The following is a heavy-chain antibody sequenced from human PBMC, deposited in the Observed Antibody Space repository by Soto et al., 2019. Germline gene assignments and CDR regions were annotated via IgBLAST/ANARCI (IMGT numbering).Heavy chain of an antibody. CDR2: ISYDGTNK. J-gene: IGHJ4*02. CDR1: GFIFGSYG. V-gene: IGHV3-30*18. D-gene: IGHD4-17*01. CDR3: AQVPRYPVTPPDDY. Sequence: QVQLVESGGGVVQPGRSLRLSCVASGFIFGSYGMHWVRQAPGEGLEWVAVISYDGTNKYYADSVKGRFTISRDNSKNTLWLKMTRLRAEDTAVYYCAQVPRYPVTPPDDYWGQGTLVTVSS.